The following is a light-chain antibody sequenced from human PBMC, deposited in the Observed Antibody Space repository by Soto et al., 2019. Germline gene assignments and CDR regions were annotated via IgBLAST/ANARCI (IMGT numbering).Light chain of an antibody. CDR1: QSVSSN. Sequence: EIVMTQSPATLSVSPGERATLSCRASQSVSSNLAWYQQKPGQAPRLLIYGASTRATGIPARFSGSGSGTEFALTISSLQSEDFEVYFCQQYNKWPGTFGQGTKVEIK. J-gene: IGKJ1*01. V-gene: IGKV3-15*01. CDR2: GAS. CDR3: QQYNKWPGT.